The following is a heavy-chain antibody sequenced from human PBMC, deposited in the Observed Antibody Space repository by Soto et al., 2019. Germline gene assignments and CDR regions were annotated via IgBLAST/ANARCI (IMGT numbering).Heavy chain of an antibody. CDR2: VYNSGST. CDR1: GGSIISNY. CDR3: ARYRREAVAGYTLDN. D-gene: IGHD6-13*01. Sequence: KPAETLSLTCTVSGGSIISNYWTWSRHPPGKGLEWIGYVYNSGSTNYNPSLKSRVTISEDTSKSQFSLKVNSMTAADTAVYYCARYRREAVAGYTLDNWGQGILVTVSS. J-gene: IGHJ4*02. V-gene: IGHV4-59*01.